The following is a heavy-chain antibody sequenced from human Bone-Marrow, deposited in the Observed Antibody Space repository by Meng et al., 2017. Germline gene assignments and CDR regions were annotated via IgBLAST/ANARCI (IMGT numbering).Heavy chain of an antibody. CDR2: ISSSGSTI. CDR1: GFIFSCYE. D-gene: IGHD3-10*01. CDR3: ARDRPTYYGAGSYYNFDVDYCYRMDD. J-gene: IGHJ6*02. V-gene: IGHV3-48*03. Sequence: GESLMPSCASSGFIFSCYEMNWVRQAPGKGLEWVSYISSSGSTIYYVDSVKGRYTISRDNANNSPYLQMNSLRAEDTAVNYCARDRPTYYGAGSYYNFDVDYCYRMDDWGQGTMVTVSS.